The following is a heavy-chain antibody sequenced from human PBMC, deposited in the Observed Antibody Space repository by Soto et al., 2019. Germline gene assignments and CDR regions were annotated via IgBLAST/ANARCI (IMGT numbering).Heavy chain of an antibody. J-gene: IGHJ3*02. CDR3: ARHDCSSTSGYEAVDI. D-gene: IGHD2-2*01. CDR2: IYYSGST. Sequence: HVQLQESGPGLVKHSETLSLTCTVSGGSISSYYWSWIRQPPGKGLVWIGYIYYSGSTNYNPSLKSRVNISVDTSKNQFSRKLSSVTAAYTAVYYGARHDCSSTSGYEAVDIWGQGTMVTVSS. V-gene: IGHV4-59*08. CDR1: GGSISSYY.